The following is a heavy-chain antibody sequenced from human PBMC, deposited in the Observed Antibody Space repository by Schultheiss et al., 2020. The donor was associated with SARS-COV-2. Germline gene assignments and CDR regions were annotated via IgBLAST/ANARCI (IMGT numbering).Heavy chain of an antibody. CDR2: IYTSGST. Sequence: SQTLSLTCTVSGGSISSSSYYWSWIRQPAGKGLEWIGRIYTSGSTNYNPSLKSRVTMSVDTSKNQFSLKLSSVTAADTAVYYCARAGYQLLPRYYFDYWGQGTLVTVSS. CDR1: GGSISSSSYY. J-gene: IGHJ4*02. D-gene: IGHD2-2*01. V-gene: IGHV4-61*02. CDR3: ARAGYQLLPRYYFDY.